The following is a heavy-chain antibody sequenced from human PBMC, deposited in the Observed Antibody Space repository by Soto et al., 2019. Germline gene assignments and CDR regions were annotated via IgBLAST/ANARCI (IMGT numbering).Heavy chain of an antibody. D-gene: IGHD2-21*02. CDR3: ARDGLAYCGGDCNYFDY. V-gene: IGHV3-66*01. Sequence: GGSLRLSCPASGSTVSSNYMSWVRQAPGKGLEWVSVIYSGGSKYYADSVKGRFTISRDNSKNTLYLQMNSLRAEDTAVYYCARDGLAYCGGDCNYFDYWGQGTRVTVSS. CDR2: IYSGGSK. CDR1: GSTVSSNY. J-gene: IGHJ4*02.